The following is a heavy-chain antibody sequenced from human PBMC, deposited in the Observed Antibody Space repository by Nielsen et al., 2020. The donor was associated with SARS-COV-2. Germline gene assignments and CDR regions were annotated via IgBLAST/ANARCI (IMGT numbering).Heavy chain of an antibody. V-gene: IGHV4-59*13. CDR2: IYHSGNT. Sequence: SETLSLTCAVSGGSITTYYWHWIRQPPGQGLEWIGYIYHSGNTNYNPSLKSRVTISVDTSKNQFSLKLSSVTAADTAVYYCARDDDNWGPLAYWGQGTLVTVSS. D-gene: IGHD7-27*01. CDR1: GGSITTYY. CDR3: ARDDDNWGPLAY. J-gene: IGHJ4*02.